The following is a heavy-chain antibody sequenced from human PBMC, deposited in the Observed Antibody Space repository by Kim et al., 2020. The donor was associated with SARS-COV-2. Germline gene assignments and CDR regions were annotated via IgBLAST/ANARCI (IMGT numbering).Heavy chain of an antibody. Sequence: GGSLRLSCSASGFTFSSYAMHWVRQAPGKGLEYVSAISSNGGSTYYADSVKGRFTISRDNSKNTLYLQMSSLRAEDTAVYYCVKERGGRLSPWRPSPFDYWGQGTLVTVSS. CDR1: GFTFSSYA. CDR2: ISSNGGST. D-gene: IGHD2-21*01. CDR3: VKERGGRLSPWRPSPFDY. V-gene: IGHV3-64D*09. J-gene: IGHJ4*02.